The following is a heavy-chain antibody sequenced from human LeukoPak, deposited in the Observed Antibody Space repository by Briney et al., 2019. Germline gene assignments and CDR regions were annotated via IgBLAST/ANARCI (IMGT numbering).Heavy chain of an antibody. V-gene: IGHV4-39*01. CDR3: ARRAGGGNYPFDS. Sequence: SETLSLTCPVSGGSISSSSYYWGWIRQPPGKGLEWIVSFYYGGTTHYSPSLRSRVAISVDTSKNQFSLRLSSVTAADTAVYYCARRAGGGNYPFDSWGQGTLVTVSS. J-gene: IGHJ4*02. CDR1: GGSISSSSYY. CDR2: FYYGGTT. D-gene: IGHD4-23*01.